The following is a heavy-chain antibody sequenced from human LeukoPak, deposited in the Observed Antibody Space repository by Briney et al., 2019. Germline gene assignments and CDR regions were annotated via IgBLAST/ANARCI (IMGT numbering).Heavy chain of an antibody. D-gene: IGHD5-24*01. Sequence: SVKVSCKASGGTFSSYAISWVRQAPGQGLEWMGGIIPIFGTANYARKFQGRVTITTDESTSTAYMELSSLRSEDTAVYYCASRDGYNDYYYYYMDVWGKGTTVTVSS. CDR1: GGTFSSYA. CDR2: IIPIFGTA. V-gene: IGHV1-69*05. J-gene: IGHJ6*03. CDR3: ASRDGYNDYYYYYMDV.